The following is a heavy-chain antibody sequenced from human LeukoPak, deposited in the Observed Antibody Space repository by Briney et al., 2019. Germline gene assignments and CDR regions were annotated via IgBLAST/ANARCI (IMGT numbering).Heavy chain of an antibody. J-gene: IGHJ4*02. Sequence: GGSLRLSCAVSGFTFSSFWMTWVRQAPGKGLEWVANIKPDGSDKYYVDSVKGRFTISRDNAKNSLYLQMNSLRAEDTAVYYCARASSGWCDYWGQGTLATVSS. CDR1: GFTFSSFW. V-gene: IGHV3-7*01. D-gene: IGHD6-19*01. CDR2: IKPDGSDK. CDR3: ARASSGWCDY.